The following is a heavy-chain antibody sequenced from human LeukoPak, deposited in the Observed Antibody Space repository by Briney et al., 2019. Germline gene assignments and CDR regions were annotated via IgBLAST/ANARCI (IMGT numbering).Heavy chain of an antibody. D-gene: IGHD2-21*02. CDR3: ASQHCGGDCKGPGAFDV. Sequence: SETLSLTCTVSGGSMSAYFWSWIRQPPGKGLEWIGCVYNSGDTNYNPSLKSRLTISIDMSENQFSLRLRSVTAADTAVYYCASQHCGGDCKGPGAFDVWGQGTMVAVSS. J-gene: IGHJ3*01. V-gene: IGHV4-59*08. CDR1: GGSMSAYF. CDR2: VYNSGDT.